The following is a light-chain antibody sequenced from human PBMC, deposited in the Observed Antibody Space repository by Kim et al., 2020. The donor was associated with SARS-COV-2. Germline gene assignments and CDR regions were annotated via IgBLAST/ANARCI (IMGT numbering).Light chain of an antibody. V-gene: IGKV4-1*01. CDR3: QQYYTTPIT. CDR1: QNVLSSSHNRNY. CDR2: GAS. Sequence: ATLTCKSSQNVLSSSHNRNYLSRHQQKPGQPPRLLIYGASSRKSGVPDRFGGSVSGTDFTLTISSLQAEDVAVYYCQQYYTTPITFGQETRLEIK. J-gene: IGKJ5*01.